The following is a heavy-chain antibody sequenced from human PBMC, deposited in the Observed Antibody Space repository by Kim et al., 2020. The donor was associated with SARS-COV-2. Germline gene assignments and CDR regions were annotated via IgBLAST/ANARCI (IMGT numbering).Heavy chain of an antibody. J-gene: IGHJ6*02. Sequence: ALEWLELNSWDDDKRHSPSLKSRLTITKDTSKNQVVLTMNNMDPVDTATYYCAHSSDYGDYGFYYGMDVWGQGTTVTVSS. CDR3: AHSSDYGDYGFYYGMDV. V-gene: IGHV2-5*02. CDR2: NSWDDDK. D-gene: IGHD4-17*01.